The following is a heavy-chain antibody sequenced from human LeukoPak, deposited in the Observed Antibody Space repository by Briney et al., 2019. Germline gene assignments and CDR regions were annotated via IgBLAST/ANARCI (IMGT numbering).Heavy chain of an antibody. CDR1: GGSISSYY. D-gene: IGHD3-22*01. V-gene: IGHV4-4*07. Sequence: PSETLSLTCTVSGGSISSYYWSWIRQPAGKGLEWIGRIYTSGSTNYNPSLKSRVTMSVDTSKNQFSLKLSSVTAADTAVYYCAKRHHSGYSRYWYFDLWGRGTLVTVSS. CDR3: AKRHHSGYSRYWYFDL. CDR2: IYTSGST. J-gene: IGHJ2*01.